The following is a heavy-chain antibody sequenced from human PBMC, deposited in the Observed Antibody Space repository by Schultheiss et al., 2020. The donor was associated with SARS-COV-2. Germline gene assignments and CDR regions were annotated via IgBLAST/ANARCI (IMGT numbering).Heavy chain of an antibody. CDR3: ARGVYCSGATCYPTRYGMDV. CDR2: IKGDSSEI. CDR1: GFSFSTYW. Sequence: GGSLRLSCVASGFSFSTYWMTWVRQAPGKGLASVANIKGDSSEIFHVDSVRGRFTISRDNAQNSLYLQMHRLRAEDTGVYYCARGVYCSGATCYPTRYGMDVWGQGTTVTVSS. V-gene: IGHV3-7*01. D-gene: IGHD2-2*01. J-gene: IGHJ6*02.